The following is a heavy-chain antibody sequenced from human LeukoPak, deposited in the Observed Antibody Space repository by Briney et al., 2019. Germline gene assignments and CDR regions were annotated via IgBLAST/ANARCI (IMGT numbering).Heavy chain of an antibody. CDR1: GFTFGDYA. J-gene: IGHJ3*02. CDR3: TRVGLTNAFDI. D-gene: IGHD1-14*01. Sequence: GGSLRLSCTASGFTFGDYAMSWVRQAPGRGLEWVGFIRSKAYGGTTEYAASVKGRFTISRDDSKSIAYLQMNSLKTEDTAVYYCTRVGLTNAFDIWGQGTMVTVSS. V-gene: IGHV3-49*04. CDR2: IRSKAYGGTT.